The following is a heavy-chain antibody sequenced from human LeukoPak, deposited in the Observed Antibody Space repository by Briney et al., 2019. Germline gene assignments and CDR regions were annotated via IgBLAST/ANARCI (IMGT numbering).Heavy chain of an antibody. J-gene: IGHJ4*02. D-gene: IGHD3-10*01. CDR1: GFTFSSYW. Sequence: GGSLRLSCAASGFTFSSYWMSWVRQAPGKGLEWVANIKQDGSEKYYVDSVKGRFTISRDNAKNSLYLQMNSLRAEDTAVYYCARDKATEPGYYGSGSYYDYWGQGTLVTVSS. CDR2: IKQDGSEK. CDR3: ARDKATEPGYYGSGSYYDY. V-gene: IGHV3-7*01.